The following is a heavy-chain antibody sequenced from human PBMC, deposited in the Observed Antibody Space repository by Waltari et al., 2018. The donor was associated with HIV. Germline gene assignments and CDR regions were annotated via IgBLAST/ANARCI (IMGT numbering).Heavy chain of an antibody. J-gene: IGHJ1*01. Sequence: QVQLQESGPGFVKPSETLSLICNVSGGSIARSDSFWGWIRQSPEMHLEWVVIALYTRRLYLAPGQFFAKSSLKSRVALSVDTSKNQVSLRLTSLTAADTGLYYCVRHAAEFRPDFGWILAGVFEPWGLGTQVIVS. CDR3: VRHAAEFRPDFGWILAGVFEP. D-gene: IGHD6-19*01. CDR1: GGSIARSDSF. CDR2: ALYTRRL. V-gene: IGHV4-39*01.